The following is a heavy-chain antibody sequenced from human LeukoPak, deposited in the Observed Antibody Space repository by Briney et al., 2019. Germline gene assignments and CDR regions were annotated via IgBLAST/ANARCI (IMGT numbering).Heavy chain of an antibody. CDR2: IIGTGGNT. CDR3: ARDPGDSFYYFDY. Sequence: GGSLRLSCAASGFTFSSYAMSWVRQAPGKGLEWVSGIIGTGGNTDHADSVKGRFTISRDNSKDTLYLQMNSLRAEDTAIYYCARDPGDSFYYFDYWGQGTLVTVSS. V-gene: IGHV3-23*01. D-gene: IGHD5-18*01. CDR1: GFTFSSYA. J-gene: IGHJ4*02.